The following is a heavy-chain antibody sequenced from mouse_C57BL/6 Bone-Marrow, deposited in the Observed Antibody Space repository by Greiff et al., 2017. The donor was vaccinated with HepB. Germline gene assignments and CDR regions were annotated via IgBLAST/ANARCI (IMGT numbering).Heavy chain of an antibody. D-gene: IGHD2-2*01. J-gene: IGHJ2*01. CDR3: ASSTMVTTLAPFDY. V-gene: IGHV2-2*01. CDR2: IWSGGST. CDR1: GFSFTSYG. Sequence: VKLMESGPGLVQPSQSLSITCTVSGFSFTSYGVHWVRQSPGKGLEWLGVIWSGGSTDYNAAFISRLSISNDNAKTHVFLKMNRLQAVDTAIYYCASSTMVTTLAPFDYWGQGTTLTVSS.